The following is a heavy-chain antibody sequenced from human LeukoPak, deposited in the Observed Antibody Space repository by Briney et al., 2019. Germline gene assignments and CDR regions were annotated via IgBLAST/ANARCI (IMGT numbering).Heavy chain of an antibody. CDR2: INSDGSST. D-gene: IGHD5-12*01. CDR3: ARAVAYSGYDLYY. CDR1: GFAFSSYW. Sequence: GGSLRLSCAASGFAFSSYWMHWVRRAPGKGLVWVSRINSDGSSTSYADSVKGRFTISRDNAKNTLYLQMNSLRAEDTAVYYCARAVAYSGYDLYYWGQGTLVTVSS. V-gene: IGHV3-74*01. J-gene: IGHJ4*02.